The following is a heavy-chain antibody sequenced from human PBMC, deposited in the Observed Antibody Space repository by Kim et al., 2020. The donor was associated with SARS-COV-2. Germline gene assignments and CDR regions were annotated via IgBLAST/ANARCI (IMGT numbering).Heavy chain of an antibody. CDR3: AKDLDYGDFFDY. V-gene: IGHV3-30*02. Sequence: YYADSVKGRFTISRDNSKNTLYLQMNSLRAEDTAVYYCAKDLDYGDFFDYWGQATLVTVSS. J-gene: IGHJ4*02. D-gene: IGHD4-17*01.